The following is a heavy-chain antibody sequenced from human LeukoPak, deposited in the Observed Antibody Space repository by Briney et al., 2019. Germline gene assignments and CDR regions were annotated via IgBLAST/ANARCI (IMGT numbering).Heavy chain of an antibody. Sequence: QPWGSLRLSCAASGFTFSSYGMNWVRQAPGKGLEWVSGISDSGGSTYYADSVKGRFTISRDNSKNTLYLQMNSLRAEDTAVYYCAKSSPGRYCSSTSCPSDPWGQGTLVTVSS. CDR3: AKSSPGRYCSSTSCPSDP. D-gene: IGHD2-2*01. CDR2: ISDSGGST. V-gene: IGHV3-23*01. J-gene: IGHJ5*02. CDR1: GFTFSSYG.